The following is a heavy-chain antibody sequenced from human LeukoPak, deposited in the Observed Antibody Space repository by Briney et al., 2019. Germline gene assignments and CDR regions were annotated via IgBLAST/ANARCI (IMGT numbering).Heavy chain of an antibody. D-gene: IGHD1-26*01. CDR2: IWYDGSNQ. Sequence: GGSLRLSCAASGFTFSGFGMHWVRQAPGKGLEWVAVIWYDGSNQYYADSVKGRFTISRDNSKNTLYLQVNSLRAEDTAVYYCAKGGKWDVTPFDYWGQGTLVTVSS. CDR3: AKGGKWDVTPFDY. CDR1: GFTFSGFG. J-gene: IGHJ4*02. V-gene: IGHV3-33*06.